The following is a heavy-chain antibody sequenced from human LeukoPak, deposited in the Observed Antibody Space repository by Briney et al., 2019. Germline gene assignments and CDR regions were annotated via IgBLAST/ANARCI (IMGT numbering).Heavy chain of an antibody. J-gene: IGHJ4*02. CDR2: IYYSGST. V-gene: IGHV4-39*07. CDR1: GGSISSSGYY. CDR3: ARNADSGGYFAY. Sequence: PSETLSLTCTVSGGSISSSGYYWGWIRQPPGKGLEWIGSIYYSGSTYYNPSLKSRVTISVDKSKNQFSLKLTSVTAADTAVYYCARNADSGGYFAYWGQGTLVTVSS. D-gene: IGHD3-22*01.